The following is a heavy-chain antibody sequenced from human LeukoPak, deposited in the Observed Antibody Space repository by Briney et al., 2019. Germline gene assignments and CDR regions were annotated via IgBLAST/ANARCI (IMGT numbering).Heavy chain of an antibody. J-gene: IGHJ4*02. Sequence: PGGSLRLSCTASGFTFGDYAMSWVRQAPGKGLGWVGFIRSKAYGGTTEYAASVKGRFTISRDDSKSIAYLQMNSLKTEDTAVYYCTRTGSGSYHRYYFDYWGQGTLVTVSS. CDR1: GFTFGDYA. D-gene: IGHD1-26*01. CDR3: TRTGSGSYHRYYFDY. V-gene: IGHV3-49*04. CDR2: IRSKAYGGTT.